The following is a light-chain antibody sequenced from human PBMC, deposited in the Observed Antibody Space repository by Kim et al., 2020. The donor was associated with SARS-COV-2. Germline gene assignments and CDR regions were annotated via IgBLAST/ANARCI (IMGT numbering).Light chain of an antibody. CDR1: QIIINTY. J-gene: IGKJ2*01. Sequence: DIVLTQSPGTLSLSPGERATLSCRASQIIINTYLAWYQQKPGQAPRLLIHGAFSRATGIPDRFSGSGSGTDFTLTISRLEPEDSAVYCCHQYVGSYTFGQGTKLEIK. V-gene: IGKV3-20*01. CDR3: HQYVGSYT. CDR2: GAF.